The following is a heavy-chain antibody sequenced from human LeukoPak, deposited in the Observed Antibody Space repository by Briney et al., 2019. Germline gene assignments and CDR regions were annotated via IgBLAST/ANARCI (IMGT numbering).Heavy chain of an antibody. J-gene: IGHJ5*02. V-gene: IGHV4-30-2*01. Sequence: SETLSLTCAVSGDSISSGGYSWSWIRQPPGKGLEWIGYIYHSGSTYYNPSLKSRVTISVDRSKNHFSLKLSSVVAADTAVYYCARGTGPTGGANWFDPWGQGTLVTVSS. CDR1: GDSISSGGYS. D-gene: IGHD3-16*01. CDR3: ARGTGPTGGANWFDP. CDR2: IYHSGST.